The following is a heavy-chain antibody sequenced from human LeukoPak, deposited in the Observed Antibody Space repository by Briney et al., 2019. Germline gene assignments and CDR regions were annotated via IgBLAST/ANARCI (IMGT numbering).Heavy chain of an antibody. CDR3: ARVGAGSIAAVASY. J-gene: IGHJ4*02. CDR2: ISYSGT. Sequence: SETLSLTCAVSGVSINVSITRHYWGWIRQSPGKGLEWIGRISYSGTNYNPSLKSRVTMSLDTSKNQFSLKLSSVTAADTAVYYCARVGAGSIAAVASYWGQGTLVTVSS. CDR1: GVSINVSITRHY. D-gene: IGHD6-13*01. V-gene: IGHV4-61*05.